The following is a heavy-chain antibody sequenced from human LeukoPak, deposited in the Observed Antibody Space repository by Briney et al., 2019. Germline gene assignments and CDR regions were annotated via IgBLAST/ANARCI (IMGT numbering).Heavy chain of an antibody. J-gene: IGHJ5*02. D-gene: IGHD3-9*01. Sequence: GGSLRLSCAASGFTFSSYAMSWVRQAPGKGLELVSAISGSGGSTYYADSVKGRFTISRDNSKNTLYLQMNSLRAEDTAVYYCAKEGSGYDILTGYPDPWGQGTLVTVSS. CDR3: AKEGSGYDILTGYPDP. V-gene: IGHV3-23*01. CDR1: GFTFSSYA. CDR2: ISGSGGST.